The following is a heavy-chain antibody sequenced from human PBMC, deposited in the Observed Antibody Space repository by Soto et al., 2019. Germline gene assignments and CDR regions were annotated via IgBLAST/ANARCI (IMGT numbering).Heavy chain of an antibody. CDR2: ISYDGSNK. Sequence: QVQLVESGGGVVQPGRSLRLSCAASGFTFSSYAMHWVRQAPGKGLEWVAVISYDGSNKYYADSVKGRFTISRDNSKNALYLQMNSLRAEDTAVYYWARDPYGDYILGWFDPWGQGTLVTVSS. D-gene: IGHD4-17*01. V-gene: IGHV3-30-3*01. CDR3: ARDPYGDYILGWFDP. J-gene: IGHJ5*02. CDR1: GFTFSSYA.